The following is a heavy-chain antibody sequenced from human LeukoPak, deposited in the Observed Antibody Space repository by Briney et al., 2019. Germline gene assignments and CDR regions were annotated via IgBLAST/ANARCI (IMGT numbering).Heavy chain of an antibody. J-gene: IGHJ6*02. V-gene: IGHV3-30*03. Sequence: GGSLRLSCAASGFTFSSYGMHWVRQAPGKGLEWVAVISYDGSNKYYADSVKGRFTISRDNSKNTLYLQMNSLRAEDTAVYYCARGGTMVRGVTPYYYGVDVWGQGTTVTVSS. CDR2: ISYDGSNK. CDR1: GFTFSSYG. D-gene: IGHD3-10*01. CDR3: ARGGTMVRGVTPYYYGVDV.